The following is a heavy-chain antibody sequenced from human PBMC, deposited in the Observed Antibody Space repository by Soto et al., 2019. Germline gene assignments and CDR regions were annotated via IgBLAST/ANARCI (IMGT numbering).Heavy chain of an antibody. D-gene: IGHD4-17*01. Sequence: PGGSLRLSCAASGFTFSSYGMHWVRQAPGKGLEWVAVIWYDGRNKYYGDSVKGRFNISRDNSKNTLYLQMNSLRAEDTAVYYCARDAIDDYGEPDFDHWGQG. J-gene: IGHJ4*02. CDR1: GFTFSSYG. V-gene: IGHV3-33*01. CDR3: ARDAIDDYGEPDFDH. CDR2: IWYDGRNK.